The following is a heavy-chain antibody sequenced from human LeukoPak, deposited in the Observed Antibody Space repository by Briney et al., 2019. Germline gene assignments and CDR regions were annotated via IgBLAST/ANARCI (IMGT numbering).Heavy chain of an antibody. Sequence: GGSLRLSCTTSGFTFGDYAMTWVRQAPGKGLEWASVIDNDGRTYYADSVKGRFIISKDISKNTLYLQMNNLRADDTAVYYCARESGYAVGDFWGRGTLVTVSS. D-gene: IGHD5-12*01. J-gene: IGHJ4*02. V-gene: IGHV3-23*01. CDR2: IDNDGRT. CDR1: GFTFGDYA. CDR3: ARESGYAVGDF.